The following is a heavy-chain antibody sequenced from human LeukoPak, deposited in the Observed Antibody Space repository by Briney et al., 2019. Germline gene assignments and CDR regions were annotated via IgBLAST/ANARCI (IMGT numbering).Heavy chain of an antibody. CDR3: ARHVSRVTVAGLADYGMDV. D-gene: IGHD6-19*01. Sequence: SETLSLTCTVSGGSISSSSYYWGWIRQPPGKGLEWIGSIYYSGSTYYNPSLKSRVTISVDTSKNQFSLKLSSMTAADTAVYYCARHVSRVTVAGLADYGMDVWGQGTTVTVSS. CDR2: IYYSGST. J-gene: IGHJ6*02. CDR1: GGSISSSSYY. V-gene: IGHV4-39*01.